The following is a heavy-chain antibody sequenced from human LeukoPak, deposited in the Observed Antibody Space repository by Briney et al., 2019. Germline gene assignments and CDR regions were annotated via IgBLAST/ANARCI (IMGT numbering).Heavy chain of an antibody. V-gene: IGHV4-4*07. J-gene: IGHJ3*02. CDR2: IYTSGST. Sequence: SETLSLTRAVYGGSFSGYYWSWIRQPAGKGLEWIGRIYTSGSTNYNPSLKSRVTMSVDTSKNQFSLKLSSVTAADTAVYYCARDDLRLDAFDIWGQGTMVTVSS. CDR3: ARDDLRLDAFDI. CDR1: GGSFSGYY.